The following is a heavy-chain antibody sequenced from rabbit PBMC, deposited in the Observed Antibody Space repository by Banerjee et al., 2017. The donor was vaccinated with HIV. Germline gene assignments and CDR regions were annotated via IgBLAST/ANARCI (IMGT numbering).Heavy chain of an antibody. CDR3: ARDLSSSGWSDFAL. CDR1: GSDISSYS. V-gene: IGHV1S40*01. CDR2: INTGSSGST. J-gene: IGHJ4*01. Sequence: QSLEESGGDLVKPGASLTLTCTASGSDISSYSMGWVRQAPGKGLEWIACINTGSSGSTYYASWAKGRFSISRSTSLNTVTLQMTSLTAADTATYFCARDLSSSGWSDFALWGQGTLVTVS. D-gene: IGHD4-1*01.